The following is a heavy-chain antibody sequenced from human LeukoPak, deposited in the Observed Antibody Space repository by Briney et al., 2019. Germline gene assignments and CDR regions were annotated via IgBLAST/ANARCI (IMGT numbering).Heavy chain of an antibody. V-gene: IGHV4-61*01. Sequence: PSETLSLTCTGSGGSVSSGSYYWRWIRQPPGKGLEWFGYIYYSGSSNYNPYLKSRVTISVDTSKNQFSLKLSSVTAADTAVYYCARARHPNWFDPWGQGTLVTVSS. CDR2: IYYSGSS. J-gene: IGHJ5*02. CDR3: ARARHPNWFDP. CDR1: GGSVSSGSYY.